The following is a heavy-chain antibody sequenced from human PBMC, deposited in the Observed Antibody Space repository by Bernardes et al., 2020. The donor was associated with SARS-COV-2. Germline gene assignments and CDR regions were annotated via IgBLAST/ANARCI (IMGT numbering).Heavy chain of an antibody. CDR3: ARDHYGFDF. CDR2: IYTSGTT. V-gene: IGHV4-61*02. J-gene: IGHJ4*02. CDR1: GDSISSGSHY. Sequence: SETLSLTCTVSGDSISSGSHYWSWIRQPAGKELEWIGRIYTSGTTKYNPSLKSRVTISVDTSKNQFSLKLNSVTAADTAVYYCARDHYGFDFWGQGTLVTVSS. D-gene: IGHD3-10*01.